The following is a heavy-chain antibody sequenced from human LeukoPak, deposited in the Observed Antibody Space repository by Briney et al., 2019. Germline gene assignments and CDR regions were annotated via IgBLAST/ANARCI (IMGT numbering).Heavy chain of an antibody. V-gene: IGHV4-59*01. CDR1: GGSISSYY. CDR2: IYYSGST. Sequence: SETLSLTCTVSGGSISSYYWSWIRQPPGKGLEWIGYIYYSGSTNYNPSLKSRVTISVDTSKNQFSLKLSSVTAADTAVYYRAREDYGGYWGAFDIWGQGTMVTVSS. CDR3: AREDYGGYWGAFDI. J-gene: IGHJ3*02. D-gene: IGHD2-15*01.